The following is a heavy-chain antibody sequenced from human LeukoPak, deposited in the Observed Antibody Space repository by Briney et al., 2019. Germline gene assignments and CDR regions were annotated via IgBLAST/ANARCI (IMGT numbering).Heavy chain of an antibody. D-gene: IGHD5-18*01. J-gene: IGHJ3*02. CDR2: IQHDGSGQ. CDR3: AKFDTVMVNHDAFDI. Sequence: GGSLRLSCTASGFMFSSYGMHWVRQAPGKGLDWMAYIQHDGSGQFYADSVKGRFTISRGNSKNTVYLQMNSLRVEDTALYYCAKFDTVMVNHDAFDIWGLGTMVTVSS. CDR1: GFMFSSYG. V-gene: IGHV3-30*02.